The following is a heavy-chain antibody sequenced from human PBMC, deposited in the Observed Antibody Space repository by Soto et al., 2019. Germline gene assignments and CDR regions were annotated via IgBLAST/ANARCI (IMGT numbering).Heavy chain of an antibody. V-gene: IGHV4-30-4*01. Sequence: QGQLQESGPRLVKPSQTLSLTCTVSGDSISSGDYSWSWIRQPPGKGLEWIACIYYSGTTYYNPSLMSRVTISVDTSKNQFSLNLNPVAAADTAVYYCASTGRIGYTWFDPWGQGTLVTVSS. CDR3: ASTGRIGYTWFDP. CDR2: IYYSGTT. D-gene: IGHD3-16*01. CDR1: GDSISSGDYS. J-gene: IGHJ5*02.